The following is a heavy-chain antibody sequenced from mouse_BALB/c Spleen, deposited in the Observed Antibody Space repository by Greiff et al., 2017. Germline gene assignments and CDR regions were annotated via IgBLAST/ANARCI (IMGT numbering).Heavy chain of an antibody. CDR1: GFNIKDYY. Sequence: VQLQQSGAELVRSGASVKLSCTASGFNIKDYYMHWVKQRPEQGLEWIGWIDHENGDTEYAPKFQGKATMTADTSSNTAYLQLSSLTSEDTAVYYCNAVYYDHDGGFAYWGQGTLVTVSA. CDR2: IDHENGDT. CDR3: NAVYYDHDGGFAY. V-gene: IGHV14-4*02. D-gene: IGHD2-4*01. J-gene: IGHJ3*01.